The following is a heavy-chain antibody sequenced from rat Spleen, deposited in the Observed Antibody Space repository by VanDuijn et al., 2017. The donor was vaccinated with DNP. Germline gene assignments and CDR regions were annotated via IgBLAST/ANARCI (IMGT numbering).Heavy chain of an antibody. CDR2: ISYDGGTT. D-gene: IGHD5-1*01. CDR3: TTDLGDY. CDR1: GFTFSDYY. V-gene: IGHV5-20*01. Sequence: EVQLVESGGGLVQPGRSLKLSCAASGFTFSDYYMAWVRQAPKKGLEWIAYISYDGGTTYYRDSVKGRFTISRDNAKNTLYLQMDSLRSEDTATYYCTTDLGDYWGQGVMVTVSS. J-gene: IGHJ2*01.